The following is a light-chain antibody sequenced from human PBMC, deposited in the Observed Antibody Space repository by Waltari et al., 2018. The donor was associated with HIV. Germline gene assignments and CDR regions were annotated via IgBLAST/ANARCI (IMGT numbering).Light chain of an antibody. CDR1: SSDVGDYNY. Sequence: QSALTQPPSASGSPGQSVTISCTGISSDVGDYNYASWYQPHPGKAPQLMIYEVNKRPSGVPDRFSGSKSGNTASLTVSGLQAEDEADYYCSSYVGSNRVFGGGTKLTVL. J-gene: IGLJ3*02. CDR2: EVN. V-gene: IGLV2-8*01. CDR3: SSYVGSNRV.